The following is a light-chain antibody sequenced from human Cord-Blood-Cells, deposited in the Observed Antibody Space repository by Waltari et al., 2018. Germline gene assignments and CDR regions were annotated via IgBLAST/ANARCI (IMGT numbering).Light chain of an antibody. CDR2: DAS. J-gene: IGKJ4*01. CDR1: QSVSSY. CDR3: QQRSNWTPLT. V-gene: IGKV3-11*01. Sequence: EIVLTQSPAPLSLSPGERAPLSCRASQSVSSYLAWYQQKPGQAPRLLIYDASNRATGIPARFSGSGSGTDFTLTISSLEPEDFAVYYCQQRSNWTPLTFGGGTKVEIK.